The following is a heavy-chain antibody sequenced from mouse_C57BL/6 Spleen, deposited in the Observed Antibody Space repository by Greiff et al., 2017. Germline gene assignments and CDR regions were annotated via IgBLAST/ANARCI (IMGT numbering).Heavy chain of an antibody. CDR1: GYAFTNYL. CDR2: INPGSGGT. CDR3: ARGGPYGNYDFDD. J-gene: IGHJ2*01. Sequence: QVQLQQSGAELVRPGTSVKVSCKASGYAFTNYLIEWVKQRPGQGLEWIGVINPGSGGTNYNEKFKGKATLTADKSSSTAYMQLSSLTSEDSAVYFGARGGPYGNYDFDDWGQGTTLTVSS. D-gene: IGHD2-1*01. V-gene: IGHV1-54*01.